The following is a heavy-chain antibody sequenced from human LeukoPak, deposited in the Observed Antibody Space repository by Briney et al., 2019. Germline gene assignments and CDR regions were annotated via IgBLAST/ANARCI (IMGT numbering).Heavy chain of an antibody. J-gene: IGHJ4*02. CDR1: GFTFSSYE. CDR3: ELYGSGRPGDY. Sequence: GGSLRLSCAASGFTFSSYEMNWVRQAPGKGLEWVSYISSSGSTIYYADSVKGRFTISRDNAKTSLYLQMNSLRAEDTAVYYCELYGSGRPGDYWGQGTLVTVSS. CDR2: ISSSGSTI. D-gene: IGHD3-10*01. V-gene: IGHV3-48*03.